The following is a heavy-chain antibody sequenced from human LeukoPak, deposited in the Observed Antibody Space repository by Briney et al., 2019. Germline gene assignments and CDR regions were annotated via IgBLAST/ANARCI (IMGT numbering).Heavy chain of an antibody. Sequence: GGSLRLSCAASGFTFSSYGMHWVRQAPGKGLEWVLRVNSDESITTYADSVNGRFTISRDNAKNTPYLQMKSLRAEDTAVYYCARGHLPTPRSAMDVWGQGTTVTVSS. CDR3: ARGHLPTPRSAMDV. D-gene: IGHD3-3*02. V-gene: IGHV3-74*01. CDR2: VNSDESIT. J-gene: IGHJ6*02. CDR1: GFTFSSYG.